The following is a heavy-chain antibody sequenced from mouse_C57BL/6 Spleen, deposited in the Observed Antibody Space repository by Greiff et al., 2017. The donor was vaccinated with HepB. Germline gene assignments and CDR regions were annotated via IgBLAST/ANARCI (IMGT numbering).Heavy chain of an antibody. CDR3: ARYPFYYYGSSSYYYAMDY. Sequence: QVQLQQPGAELVMPGASVKLSCKASGSTFTSYWMHWVKQRPGQGLEWIGEIDPSDSYTNYNQKFKGKSTLTVDKSSSTAYMQLSSLTSEDSAVYYCARYPFYYYGSSSYYYAMDYWGQGTSVTVSS. D-gene: IGHD1-1*01. J-gene: IGHJ4*01. CDR1: GSTFTSYW. V-gene: IGHV1-69*01. CDR2: IDPSDSYT.